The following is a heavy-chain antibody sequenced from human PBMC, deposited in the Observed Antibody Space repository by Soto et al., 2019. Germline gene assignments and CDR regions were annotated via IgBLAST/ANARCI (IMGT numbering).Heavy chain of an antibody. D-gene: IGHD4-17*01. Sequence: PGGSLRLSCAASGFTVNSCGMHWVRQAPGKGLEWVAVVSSDGSKRYYADSLKGRFTVSRDNTKNTLYLQMNSLRAEDTAVYYCASSISHDYSAFDIWGQGTMVTVSS. CDR3: ASSISHDYSAFDI. V-gene: IGHV3-30*03. J-gene: IGHJ3*02. CDR1: GFTVNSCG. CDR2: VSSDGSKR.